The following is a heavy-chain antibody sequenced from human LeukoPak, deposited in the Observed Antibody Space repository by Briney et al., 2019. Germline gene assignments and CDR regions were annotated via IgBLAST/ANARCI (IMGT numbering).Heavy chain of an antibody. Sequence: PGGFLRLSCAASGFTFSSYGMHWVRQAPGKGLEWVAFIRYDGSNKYYADSVKGRFTISRDNSKNTLYLQMNSLRAEDTAVYYCAKDKGYFDYWGQGTLVTVSS. CDR1: GFTFSSYG. CDR2: IRYDGSNK. J-gene: IGHJ4*02. V-gene: IGHV3-30*02. CDR3: AKDKGYFDY.